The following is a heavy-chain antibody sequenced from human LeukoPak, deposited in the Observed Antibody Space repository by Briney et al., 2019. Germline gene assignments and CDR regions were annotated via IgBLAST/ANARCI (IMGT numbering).Heavy chain of an antibody. J-gene: IGHJ3*02. CDR2: IIPILGGLT. Sequence: GASVKVSCRASGGTFSSYAISWVRQAPGQGLEWMGRIIPILGGLTNFAQRFQGRVTITAERSTTTVHMELSSLRSEDTAVYYCARSPSYHPDDDAFDIWGQGTMVTVSS. V-gene: IGHV1-69*04. CDR1: GGTFSSYA. CDR3: ARSPSYHPDDDAFDI. D-gene: IGHD1-14*01.